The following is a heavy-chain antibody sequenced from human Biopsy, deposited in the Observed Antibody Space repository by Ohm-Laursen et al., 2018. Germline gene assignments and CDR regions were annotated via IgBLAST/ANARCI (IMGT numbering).Heavy chain of an antibody. CDR2: IWYDGSIE. CDR3: ARGRLLYQYDSSGSDI. J-gene: IGHJ3*02. V-gene: IGHV3-33*01. CDR1: GFTFSSYG. D-gene: IGHD3-22*01. Sequence: SLRLSCAATGFTFSSYGMHWVRQAPGKGLEWVAVIWYDGSIEYYVDSVKGRSTISRDNYKNILYLQMNSLRVEDTAVYYCARGRLLYQYDSSGSDIWGQGTVVTVSS.